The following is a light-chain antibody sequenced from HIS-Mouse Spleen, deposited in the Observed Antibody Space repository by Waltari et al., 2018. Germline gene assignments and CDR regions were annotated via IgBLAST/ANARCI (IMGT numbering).Light chain of an antibody. V-gene: IGLV2-23*01. CDR1: RIDVGSYNL. Sequence: QSALTQPASVSGSPGQSITISCTGTRIDVGSYNLVSWYQQHPGKAPKLMIYEGSKRPSGVSNRFSGSKSGNTASLTISGLQAEDEADYYCCSYAGSSTYVVFGGGTKLTVL. J-gene: IGLJ2*01. CDR2: EGS. CDR3: CSYAGSSTYVV.